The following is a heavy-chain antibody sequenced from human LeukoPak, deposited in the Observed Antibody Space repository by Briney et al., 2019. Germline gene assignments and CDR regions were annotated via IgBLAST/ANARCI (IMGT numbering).Heavy chain of an antibody. Sequence: SETLSLTCAVYGGSFSGYYWSWIRQPPGKGLEWIGGINHSGSTNYNPSLKSRVTISVDTSKNQFSLKLSSVTAADTAVYYCARDKRPSSGYYYFDYWGQGTLVTVSS. D-gene: IGHD3-22*01. CDR3: ARDKRPSSGYYYFDY. J-gene: IGHJ4*02. V-gene: IGHV4-34*01. CDR1: GGSFSGYY. CDR2: INHSGST.